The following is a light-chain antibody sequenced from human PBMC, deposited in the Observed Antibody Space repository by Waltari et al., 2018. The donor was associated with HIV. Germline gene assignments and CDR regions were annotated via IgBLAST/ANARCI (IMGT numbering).Light chain of an antibody. J-gene: IGLJ1*01. CDR1: SSDIGSYNL. CDR3: SSYTGSSPYV. Sequence: QSALTQPASVSGSPGQSITISCPGTSSDIGSYNLVSWYQQHPGKAPKLMLYEGSKRPSGVSNRFSGSKFGNTASLTISGLQAEDEADYYCSSYTGSSPYVFGTGTKVTVL. V-gene: IGLV2-23*01. CDR2: EGS.